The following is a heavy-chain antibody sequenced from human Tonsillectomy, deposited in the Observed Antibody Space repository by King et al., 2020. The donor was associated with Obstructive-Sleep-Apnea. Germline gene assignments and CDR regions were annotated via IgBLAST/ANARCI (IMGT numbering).Heavy chain of an antibody. V-gene: IGHV4-59*01. Sequence: VQLQESGPGLVKPSETLSLTCTVSGGSISSYYWSWIRQPPGKGLEWIGYIYYSGSTNYNPSLKSRVTISVDTSKNQFSLKLSSVTAADTAVYYCASREYYYASSGYYSPFDYWGQGTLVTVSS. CDR2: IYYSGST. D-gene: IGHD3-22*01. J-gene: IGHJ4*02. CDR1: GGSISSYY. CDR3: ASREYYYASSGYYSPFDY.